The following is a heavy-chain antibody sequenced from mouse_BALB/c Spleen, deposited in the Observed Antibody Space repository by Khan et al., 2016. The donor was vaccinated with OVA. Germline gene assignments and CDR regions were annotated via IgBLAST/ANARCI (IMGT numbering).Heavy chain of an antibody. V-gene: IGHV1-69*02. D-gene: IGHD1-1*02. CDR2: IYPSDSYT. Sequence: QLGTELVRPGASVKLFCKASGYTFTNYWINWVRQRPGQGLEWIGNIYPSDSYTNYNQKFKDKATLTVDKSSSTAYMQLSSRTTEDAAVYCCTREGVGGSSFAYWGQGTLVTVSA. CDR3: TREGVGGSSFAY. J-gene: IGHJ3*01. CDR1: GYTFTNYW.